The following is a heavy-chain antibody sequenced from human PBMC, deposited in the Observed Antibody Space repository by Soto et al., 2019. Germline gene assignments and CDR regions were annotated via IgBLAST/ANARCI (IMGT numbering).Heavy chain of an antibody. D-gene: IGHD2-15*01. J-gene: IGHJ6*02. V-gene: IGHV4-31*03. CDR3: ARDKGGVALTWSGMDG. CDR2: IYYSGST. Sequence: QVQLQESGPGLVKPAQTLSLRCTVSGGSISSRDYYWSWIRQHPEKGLEWIGSIYYSGSTYYNPSLKGRVTRSLDTSMNQFSLNLTSVTSADTAVYYCARDKGGVALTWSGMDGWGHGTTVTVSS. CDR1: GGSISSRDYY.